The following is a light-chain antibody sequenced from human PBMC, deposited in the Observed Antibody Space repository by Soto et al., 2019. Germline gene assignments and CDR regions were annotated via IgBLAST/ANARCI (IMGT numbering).Light chain of an antibody. CDR2: GTS. J-gene: IGKJ3*01. CDR1: QNVYSNF. Sequence: ETVLTQSPGTLSLSPGDRATLSCRASQNVYSNFVGWYQQRPGQAPRLLIYGTSTRATDILDRFSGSGSGTDFTLTISRLEPDDFAVYFCHQYGNSPLTFGPGTKVDF. CDR3: HQYGNSPLT. V-gene: IGKV3-20*01.